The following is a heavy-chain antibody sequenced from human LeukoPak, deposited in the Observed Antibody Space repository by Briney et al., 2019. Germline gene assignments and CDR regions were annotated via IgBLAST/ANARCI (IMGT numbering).Heavy chain of an antibody. J-gene: IGHJ3*02. D-gene: IGHD2-15*01. V-gene: IGHV3-7*01. Sequence: GGSLRLSCGASGFTLRRYWMSWVREAPGKGVEWVANIEQDGSEKYYVDSVKGRFTISRYNAKNSLYLQMNSLRAEDTAVYYCAREFCSGANCYPMGAFDMWGQGTMVTVSS. CDR3: AREFCSGANCYPMGAFDM. CDR1: GFTLRRYW. CDR2: IEQDGSEK.